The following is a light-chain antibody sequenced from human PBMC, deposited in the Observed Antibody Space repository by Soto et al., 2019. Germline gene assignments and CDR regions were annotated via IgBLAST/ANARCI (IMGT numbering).Light chain of an antibody. V-gene: IGKV3-15*01. J-gene: IGKJ1*01. CDR3: QQYNNWPSWT. Sequence: DIVLTQSPGTLSLSPGERASLSCRASQSFSSGHLAWYQQKPGQAPRLLIYGASTRATGIPARFSGSGSGTEFTLTIRSLQSEDFAVYYCQQYNNWPSWTFGQGTKGDIK. CDR1: QSFSSGH. CDR2: GAS.